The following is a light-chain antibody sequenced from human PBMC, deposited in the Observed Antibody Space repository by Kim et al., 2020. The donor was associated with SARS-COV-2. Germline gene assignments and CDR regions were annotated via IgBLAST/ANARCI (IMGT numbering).Light chain of an antibody. CDR1: SLRSYY. V-gene: IGLV3-19*01. J-gene: IGLJ3*02. Sequence: SSELTQDPAVSVALGQTVRITCQGDSLRSYYASWYQQKPGQAPVLVIYGKNNRPSGIPDRFSGSSSGNTASLTITGAQAEDEADYYCNSRDSSGNHFIWVFGGGTKLTVL. CDR3: NSRDSSGNHFIWV. CDR2: GKN.